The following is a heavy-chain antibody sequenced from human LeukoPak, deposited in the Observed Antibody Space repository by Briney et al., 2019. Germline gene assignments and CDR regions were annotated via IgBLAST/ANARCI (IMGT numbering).Heavy chain of an antibody. CDR2: FDPEGGET. CDR3: ATGRIGNYYFDY. V-gene: IGHV1-24*01. CDR1: GDTLTELS. J-gene: IGHJ4*02. D-gene: IGHD1-26*01. Sequence: ASVKVSCKVSGDTLTELSMHWVRQAPGKXXXXMGGFDPEGGETIYAQKFQGRVTMTEDTSTDTAYMELSSLRSEDTAVYYCATGRIGNYYFDYWGQGTLVTVSS.